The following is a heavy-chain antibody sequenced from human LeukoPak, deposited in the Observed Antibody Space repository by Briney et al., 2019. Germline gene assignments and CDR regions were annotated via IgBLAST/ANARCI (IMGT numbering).Heavy chain of an antibody. CDR1: GGTFISYT. CDR2: IIPILGIA. CDR3: ARGNSGWYFP. D-gene: IGHD6-19*01. J-gene: IGHJ5*02. V-gene: IGHV1-69*02. Sequence: SVKVSCKASGGTFISYTISWVGQAPGQGVEWMGRIIPILGIANYAKKFQGRDTNTADKSTRTDYMEVSSLRSEDTAVYYCARGNSGWYFPWGQGTLVTVSS.